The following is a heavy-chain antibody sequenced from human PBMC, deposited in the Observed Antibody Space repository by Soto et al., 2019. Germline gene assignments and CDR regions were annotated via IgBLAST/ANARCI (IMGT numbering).Heavy chain of an antibody. D-gene: IGHD2-21*02. Sequence: GGSLRLSCAASGFTVSSHYMSWVRQAPGKGLECVSVIYSGGSTYYADSVKARFTISRDNSKNTLYLQMGSLRAEDMAVYYCARNYGGNSYAFDIWGQGTMVTVSS. CDR2: IYSGGST. V-gene: IGHV3-66*01. CDR1: GFTVSSHY. CDR3: ARNYGGNSYAFDI. J-gene: IGHJ3*02.